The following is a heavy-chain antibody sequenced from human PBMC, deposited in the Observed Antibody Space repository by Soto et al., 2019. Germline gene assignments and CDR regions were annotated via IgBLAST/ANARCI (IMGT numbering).Heavy chain of an antibody. Sequence: SETLSLTCTVSGASMTDHYCSWIRQPPGKGLEYIGYIFYTGNTNYNSSFKSRVTMSIDMSRNQISLNLNSVTAADTAVYYCAKSGHTFGGVLWGKGILVTVS. CDR1: GASMTDHY. CDR2: IFYTGNT. V-gene: IGHV4-59*11. D-gene: IGHD3-16*01. J-gene: IGHJ4*02. CDR3: AKSGHTFGGVL.